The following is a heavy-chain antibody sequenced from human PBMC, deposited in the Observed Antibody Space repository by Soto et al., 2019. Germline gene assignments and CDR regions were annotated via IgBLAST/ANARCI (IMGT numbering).Heavy chain of an antibody. CDR2: IYYSGGT. V-gene: IGHV4-59*08. Sequence: PSETLSLTCTVSGGSISSYYWSWIRQPPGKGLEWIGYIYYSGGTNYNPSLKSRVTISVDTSKSQFSLKLSSVTAADTAAYYCARGSGVSHFDYWGQGTLVTVSS. J-gene: IGHJ4*02. D-gene: IGHD2-8*01. CDR3: ARGSGVSHFDY. CDR1: GGSISSYY.